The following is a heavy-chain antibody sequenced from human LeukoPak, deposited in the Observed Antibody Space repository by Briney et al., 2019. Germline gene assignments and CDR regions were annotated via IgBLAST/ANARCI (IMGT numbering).Heavy chain of an antibody. V-gene: IGHV3-9*01. J-gene: IGHJ5*02. Sequence: GGSLRLSCAASGFTFDDYAMHWVRQAPGKGLEWVSGISRNSGSIGYADSVKGRFTISRDNAKNSLYLQMNSLRAEDTALYYCAKGEVATILNWFDPWGQGTLVTVSS. D-gene: IGHD5-12*01. CDR1: GFTFDDYA. CDR2: ISRNSGSI. CDR3: AKGEVATILNWFDP.